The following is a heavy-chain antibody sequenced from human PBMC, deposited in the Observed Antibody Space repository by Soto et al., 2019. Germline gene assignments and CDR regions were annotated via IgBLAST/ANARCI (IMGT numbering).Heavy chain of an antibody. Sequence: EVQLLESGGGLVQPGGSLRLSCAASGFSFNKYAMTWVRQAPGKGLEWVAAISGSGGRTHYADSVKGRFTISRDNSKNILHLQMHRLRVEDTAVFYCARTMTIFGAGLDWGQGTLVSVSS. CDR1: GFSFNKYA. CDR3: ARTMTIFGAGLD. CDR2: ISGSGGRT. D-gene: IGHD3-3*01. V-gene: IGHV3-23*01. J-gene: IGHJ4*02.